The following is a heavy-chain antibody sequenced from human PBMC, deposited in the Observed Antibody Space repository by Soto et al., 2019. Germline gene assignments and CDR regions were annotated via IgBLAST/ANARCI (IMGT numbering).Heavy chain of an antibody. Sequence: QVQLVQSGAEVKKPGSSVKVSCKASGGTFSSYAISWVRQAPGQGLEWMGGIIPIFGTANYAQKFQGRVTMTADESTSTAYMELSSLRSEDTAVYYCASNIAAAGSTYYYYGMDVWGQGTTVTVSS. CDR3: ASNIAAAGSTYYYYGMDV. CDR2: IIPIFGTA. CDR1: GGTFSSYA. J-gene: IGHJ6*02. V-gene: IGHV1-69*01. D-gene: IGHD6-13*01.